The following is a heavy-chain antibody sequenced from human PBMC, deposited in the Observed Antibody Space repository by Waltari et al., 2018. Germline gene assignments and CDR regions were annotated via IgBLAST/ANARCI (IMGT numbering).Heavy chain of an antibody. D-gene: IGHD3-3*01. Sequence: QLLLQESGPGLVKPSETLSLTCSVPGASIRHSDPYWGWVRQAPGAGLDWHGNINYSGNPYYNPSLHGRVSMSADPSRNEFSLELFSLTAADTAVYYCARAQGTSSGFWSGYYVGRWFGPWGQGALVTVSS. CDR3: ARAQGTSSGFWSGYYVGRWFGP. J-gene: IGHJ5*02. CDR2: INYSGNP. CDR1: GASIRHSDPY. V-gene: IGHV4-39*01.